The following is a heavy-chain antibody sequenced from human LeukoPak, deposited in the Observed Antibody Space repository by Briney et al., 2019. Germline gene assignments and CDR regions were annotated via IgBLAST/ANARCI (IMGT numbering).Heavy chain of an antibody. CDR2: IYYSGST. D-gene: IGHD1-26*01. CDR1: GGSISSSSYY. Sequence: PSETLSLTCTVSGGSISSSSYYWGWIRQPPGKGLEWIVSIYYSGSTYYNPSLKSRVTISVDTSKNQFSLKLSSVTAADTAVYYCARGLSYYGYYFDYWGQGTLVTVSS. CDR3: ARGLSYYGYYFDY. J-gene: IGHJ4*02. V-gene: IGHV4-39*07.